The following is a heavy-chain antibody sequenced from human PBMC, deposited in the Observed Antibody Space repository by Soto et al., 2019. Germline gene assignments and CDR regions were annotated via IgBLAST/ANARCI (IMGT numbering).Heavy chain of an antibody. CDR1: GGSISSSSYY. D-gene: IGHD2-15*01. J-gene: IGHJ2*01. CDR2: IYYSGST. V-gene: IGHV4-39*01. Sequence: PSETLSLTCTVSGGSISSSSYYWGWIRQPPGKGLEWIGSIYYSGSTYYNPSLKSRVTISVDTSKNQFSLKLSSVTAADTAVYYCARQLTVVVVAGYWYFDLWGRGTLVTVSS. CDR3: ARQLTVVVVAGYWYFDL.